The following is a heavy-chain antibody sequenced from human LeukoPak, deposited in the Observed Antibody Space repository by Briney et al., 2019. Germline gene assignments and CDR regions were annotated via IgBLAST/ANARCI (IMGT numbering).Heavy chain of an antibody. Sequence: RASVKVSCTASGYTFTSYGISWVRQAPGQGLECMGWISPYNGYTNYAQKLQGRVTKTTDTSTSTAYMELRSLRSDDTAVYYCARVLRFLEWTNWFDPWGQGTLVTVSS. CDR3: ARVLRFLEWTNWFDP. D-gene: IGHD3-3*01. CDR1: GYTFTSYG. J-gene: IGHJ5*02. CDR2: ISPYNGYT. V-gene: IGHV1-18*01.